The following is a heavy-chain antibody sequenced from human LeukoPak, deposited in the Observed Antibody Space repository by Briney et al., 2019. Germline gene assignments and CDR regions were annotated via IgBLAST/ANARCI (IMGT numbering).Heavy chain of an antibody. J-gene: IGHJ6*02. V-gene: IGHV4-4*02. Sequence: SETLSLTCAVSGGSISSSNWWSWVRQPPGKGLEWIGEIYHSGSTNYNPSLKSRVTISVDKSKNQFSLKLSSVTAADTAVYYCARGLRYYYDSSPGYYYYGMDVWGQGTTVTVSS. CDR1: GGSISSSNW. CDR3: ARGLRYYYDSSPGYYYYGMDV. D-gene: IGHD3-22*01. CDR2: IYHSGST.